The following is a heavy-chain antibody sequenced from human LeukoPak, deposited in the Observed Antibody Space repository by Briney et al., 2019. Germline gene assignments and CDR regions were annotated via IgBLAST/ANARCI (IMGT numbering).Heavy chain of an antibody. Sequence: ASVKVSCKASGYTSTSYGISWVRQAPGQGLEWMGWISAYNGNTNYAQKLQGRVTMTTDTSTSTAYMELRSLRSDDTAVYYCARDRGTFYYDSGGYFFDYWGQGTLVTVSS. D-gene: IGHD3-22*01. CDR3: ARDRGTFYYDSGGYFFDY. V-gene: IGHV1-18*01. J-gene: IGHJ4*02. CDR2: ISAYNGNT. CDR1: GYTSTSYG.